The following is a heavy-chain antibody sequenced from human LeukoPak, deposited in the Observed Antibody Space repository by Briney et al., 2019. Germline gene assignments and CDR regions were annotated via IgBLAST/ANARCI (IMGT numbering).Heavy chain of an antibody. CDR2: IYYSGST. CDR1: GGSISSYY. D-gene: IGHD3-22*01. Sequence: SETLSLTCTVSGGSISSYYWSWIRQPPGKGLEWIGYIYYSGSTNYNPSLKSRVTISVGTSKNQFSLKLSSVTAADTAVYYCARDPYYYDSSGAGGAFDIWGQGTMVTVSS. CDR3: ARDPYYYDSSGAGGAFDI. V-gene: IGHV4-59*01. J-gene: IGHJ3*02.